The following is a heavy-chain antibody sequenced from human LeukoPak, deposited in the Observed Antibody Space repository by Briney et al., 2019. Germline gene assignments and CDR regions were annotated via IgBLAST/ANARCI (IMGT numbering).Heavy chain of an antibody. CDR1: GFTFSSYA. CDR3: AKVTGLLWFGELFDY. D-gene: IGHD3-10*01. V-gene: IGHV3-30-3*01. Sequence: PGGSLRLSCAASGFTFSSYAMHWVRQAPGKGLEWVAVISYDGSNKYYADSVKGRFTISRDNSKNTLYLQMNSLRAEDTAVYYCAKVTGLLWFGELFDYWGQGTLVTVSS. CDR2: ISYDGSNK. J-gene: IGHJ4*02.